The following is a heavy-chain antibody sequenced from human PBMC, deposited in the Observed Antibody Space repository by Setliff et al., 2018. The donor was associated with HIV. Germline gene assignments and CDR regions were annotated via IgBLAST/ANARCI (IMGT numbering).Heavy chain of an antibody. J-gene: IGHJ6*02. CDR3: ARGGGYWFYNYGIDV. V-gene: IGHV1-18*01. D-gene: IGHD2-8*02. CDR2: ISAGNGNT. CDR1: GYTFTSYG. Sequence: GASVKVSCKASGYTFTSYGISWVRQAPGQGLEWMGWISAGNGNTKYSQKFQGRVTITRDTSTNTAYMELSSLRSDDTAVYYCARGGGYWFYNYGIDVWGQGTTVTVSS.